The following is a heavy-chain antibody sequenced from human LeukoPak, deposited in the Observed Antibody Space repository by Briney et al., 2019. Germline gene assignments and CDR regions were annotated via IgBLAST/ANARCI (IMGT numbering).Heavy chain of an antibody. CDR1: GFTLSSYS. V-gene: IGHV3-23*01. J-gene: IGHJ4*02. Sequence: GGSLRLSCAASGFTLSSYSMNWVRQAPGKGLEWVSGIIGGAGGTYYADSVKGRFTISRDNAKNTLYLQMNSLRAEDTAVYYCAHGSMYQLDYWGQGTLVTVSS. CDR2: IIGGAGGT. D-gene: IGHD2-2*01. CDR3: AHGSMYQLDY.